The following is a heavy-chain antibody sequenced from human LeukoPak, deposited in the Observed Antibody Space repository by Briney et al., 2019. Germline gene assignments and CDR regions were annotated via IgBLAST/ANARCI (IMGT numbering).Heavy chain of an antibody. D-gene: IGHD1-7*01. Sequence: ASVKVSCKASGYTFTGYYMHWVRQAPGQGLEWMGRIIPIFGTANYAQKFQGRATITTDESTSTAYMELSSLRSEDTAVYYCVLEGNWNYIARLGITGFDPWGQGTLVTVSS. CDR2: IIPIFGTA. V-gene: IGHV1-69*05. CDR3: VLEGNWNYIARLGITGFDP. J-gene: IGHJ5*02. CDR1: GYTFTGYY.